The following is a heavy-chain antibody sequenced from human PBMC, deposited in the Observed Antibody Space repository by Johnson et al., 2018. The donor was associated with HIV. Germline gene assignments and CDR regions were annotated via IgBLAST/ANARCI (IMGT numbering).Heavy chain of an antibody. J-gene: IGHJ3*02. Sequence: QVHLVESGGGLVQPGGSLRLSCAVSGFTFSTYAMHWVRRAPGKGLEWVAFISYDGNNKYYADSVTGRFTFSRDNSKNTLYLQMNSLRAEDTAVYFCAKVRSGYTEIDAFDIWGQGTMVTVSS. CDR1: GFTFSTYA. CDR2: ISYDGNNK. D-gene: IGHD3-22*01. CDR3: AKVRSGYTEIDAFDI. V-gene: IGHV3-30*18.